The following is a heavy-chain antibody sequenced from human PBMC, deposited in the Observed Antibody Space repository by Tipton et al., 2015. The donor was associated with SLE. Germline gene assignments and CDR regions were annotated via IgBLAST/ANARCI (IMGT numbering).Heavy chain of an antibody. CDR1: GGSISSCY. CDR3: ARLSNNDRRYFDY. D-gene: IGHD3-9*01. V-gene: IGHV4-59*08. CDR2: IYYSGST. Sequence: TLSLTCTVSGGSISSCYWSWIRQPPGKGLEWIGYIYYSGSTNYNPSLKSRVTISVDTSKNQFSLKLSSVTAADTAVYYCARLSNNDRRYFDYWGQGTLVTVSS. J-gene: IGHJ4*02.